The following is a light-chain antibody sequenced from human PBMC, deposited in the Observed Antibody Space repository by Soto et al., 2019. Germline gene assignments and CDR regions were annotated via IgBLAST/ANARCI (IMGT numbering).Light chain of an antibody. CDR2: DVS. V-gene: IGLV2-14*03. Sequence: QSALTQPASVSGSPGQSITISCTGTSSDVGGYNYVSWYQQHPGRAPQLMIYDVSHRASGVSNRFSGSRSDNTAYLTISGLQAEDEADYYCRSYATSTTVLFGGGTKVTVL. J-gene: IGLJ2*01. CDR1: SSDVGGYNY. CDR3: RSYATSTTVL.